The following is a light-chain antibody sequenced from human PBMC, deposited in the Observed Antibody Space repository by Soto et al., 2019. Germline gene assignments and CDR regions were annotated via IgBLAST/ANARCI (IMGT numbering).Light chain of an antibody. CDR2: DVS. Sequence: QSSLTQPASASGSPGQSITSSCTGTSSDVGCYNYVSWYQQQPGKAPKLMIYDVSNRPSGVSNRFSGSKSGNTASLTISGLQAEDEADYYCSSYTSSSTLLYVFGTGTKVTVL. J-gene: IGLJ1*01. V-gene: IGLV2-14*01. CDR1: SSDVGCYNY. CDR3: SSYTSSSTLLYV.